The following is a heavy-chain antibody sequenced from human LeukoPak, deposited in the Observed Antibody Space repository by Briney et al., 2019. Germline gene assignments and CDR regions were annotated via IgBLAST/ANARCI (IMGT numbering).Heavy chain of an antibody. Sequence: GGSLRLSCAASGFTFSTYAVSWVRQAPARGLEWVATLSGSGADAFYADSVRGRFTISRDNSQNTLYLQMNSLRAEDAAIYYCAKSPWKREYYGSDFWGQGTPVTVSS. CDR3: AKSPWKREYYGSDF. CDR1: GFTFSTYA. J-gene: IGHJ4*02. V-gene: IGHV3-23*01. CDR2: LSGSGADA. D-gene: IGHD3-10*01.